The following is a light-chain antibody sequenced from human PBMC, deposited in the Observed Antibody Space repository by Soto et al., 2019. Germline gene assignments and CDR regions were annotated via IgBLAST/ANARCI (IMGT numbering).Light chain of an antibody. J-gene: IGKJ1*01. V-gene: IGKV3D-15*01. CDR1: QSVNSY. Sequence: EIVMTQSPATLSVSPGERATLSCRASQSVNSYLAWYQQKPGQAPRLLIYGASSRATGIPDRFSGSGSGTEFTLTISSLQPDDFATYYCQHYNSYSEAFGQGTKVDI. CDR2: GAS. CDR3: QHYNSYSEA.